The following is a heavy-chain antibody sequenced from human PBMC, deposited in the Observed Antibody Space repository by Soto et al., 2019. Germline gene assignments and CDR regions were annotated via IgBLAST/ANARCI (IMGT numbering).Heavy chain of an antibody. CDR1: GFTVSGNY. CDR2: IYSGGGT. V-gene: IGHV3-53*01. CDR3: ARVFAGYFDY. J-gene: IGHJ4*02. Sequence: SLRLSCAASGFTVSGNYMSWVRQAPGKGLELVSVIYSGGGTYYPASVKGRFTISRDNSKNTLYLQMNSLRAEDTAVYYCARVFAGYFDYWGQGXLVTVSS.